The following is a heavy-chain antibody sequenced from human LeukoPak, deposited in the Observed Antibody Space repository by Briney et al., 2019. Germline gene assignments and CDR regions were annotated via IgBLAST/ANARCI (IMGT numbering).Heavy chain of an antibody. D-gene: IGHD3-10*01. CDR1: GGSISSGDYS. V-gene: IGHV4-30-2*01. CDR3: ARGQWFRAF. CDR2: IYHSGTT. Sequence: SETLSLTCAVSGGSISSGDYSWSWIRQPPGEGLEWIGYIYHSGTTYYNPSLKSRVTISVDTSKNQFSLKMNSVTAADTAVYYCARGQWFRAFWSRGTPVTVSS. J-gene: IGHJ4*02.